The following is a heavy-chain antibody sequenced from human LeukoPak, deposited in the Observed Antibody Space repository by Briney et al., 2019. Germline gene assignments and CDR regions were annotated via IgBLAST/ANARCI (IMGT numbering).Heavy chain of an antibody. D-gene: IGHD3-3*01. CDR3: ARGRYDFWSGYSRNYFDY. Sequence: SQTLSLTCTVSGGSISSGSYYWSWIRQPAGKGLEWIGRIYTSGSTNYNPSLKSRVTISVDTSKNQFSLKLSSVTAADTAVYYCARGRYDFWSGYSRNYFDYWGQGTLVTVSS. V-gene: IGHV4-61*02. J-gene: IGHJ4*02. CDR1: GGSISSGSYY. CDR2: IYTSGST.